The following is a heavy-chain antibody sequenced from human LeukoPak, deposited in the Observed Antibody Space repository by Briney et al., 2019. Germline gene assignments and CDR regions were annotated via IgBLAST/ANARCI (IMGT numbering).Heavy chain of an antibody. J-gene: IGHJ4*02. CDR1: GGSISSATYY. Sequence: SETLSLTCTVSGGSISSATYYWAWIRQTPGKGLEWIGSIYYSGRTYYNPSLKSRVTISVDTSKNQFSLKLSSVTAADTAVYYCARVVTKGRDGYNYVVDYWGQGTLVTVSS. V-gene: IGHV4-39*07. D-gene: IGHD5-24*01. CDR3: ARVVTKGRDGYNYVVDY. CDR2: IYYSGRT.